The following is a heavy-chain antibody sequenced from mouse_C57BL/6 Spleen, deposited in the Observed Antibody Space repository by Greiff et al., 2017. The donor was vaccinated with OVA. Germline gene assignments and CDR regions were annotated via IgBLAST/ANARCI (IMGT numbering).Heavy chain of an antibody. V-gene: IGHV10-1*01. CDR1: GFSFNTYA. Sequence: EVHLVDSGGGLVQPKGSLKLSCAASGFSFNTYAMNWVRQAPGKGLEWVARIRSKSNNYATYYADSMKDRFTISRDDSESMLYLQMNNLKTEDTAMYYCVRHDDEDYAMDYWGQGTSVTVSS. CDR3: VRHDDEDYAMDY. CDR2: IRSKSNNYAT. J-gene: IGHJ4*01. D-gene: IGHD2-12*01.